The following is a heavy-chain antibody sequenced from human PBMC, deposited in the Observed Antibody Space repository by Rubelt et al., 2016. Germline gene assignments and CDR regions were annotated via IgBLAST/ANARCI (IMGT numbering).Heavy chain of an antibody. D-gene: IGHD6-6*01. CDR1: GESFSGHF. V-gene: IGHV4-34*01. Sequence: QVQLQESGPGLLKPSETLSLTCAVYGESFSGHFWSWIRQPPGKGLEWIGEISHRGSTSYNPSLRSRVTFSVDSSKNQFSMKVNSATAAVTAVYYCARGDIAARLQYWGQGTLVTVSS. J-gene: IGHJ4*02. CDR2: ISHRGST. CDR3: ARGDIAARLQY.